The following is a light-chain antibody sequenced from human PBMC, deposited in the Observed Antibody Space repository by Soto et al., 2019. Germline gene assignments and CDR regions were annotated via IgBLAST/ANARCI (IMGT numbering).Light chain of an antibody. J-gene: IGKJ2*01. CDR3: QQYGRSPFT. CDR2: GAS. V-gene: IGKV3-20*01. Sequence: EIVLTQSPVTLSLSPGERATLSCRASQRITNNFLAWFQQKAGLAPRLLIYGASTSASGVPDRFSGGGSGTDFVLTISRLEPEDFAVYYCQQYGRSPFTFGQGTKLQIK. CDR1: QRITNNF.